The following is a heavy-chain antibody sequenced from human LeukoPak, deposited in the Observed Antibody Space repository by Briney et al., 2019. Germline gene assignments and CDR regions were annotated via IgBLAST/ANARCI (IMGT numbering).Heavy chain of an antibody. J-gene: IGHJ1*01. V-gene: IGHV3-21*01. D-gene: IGHD4-17*01. CDR3: VRDMTTVTTCYLQY. CDR1: GFTFSSHS. Sequence: GGSLRLSCAAPGFTFSSHSRNWFRQAPGKGRGWVPSISSTSRHKYYADSVKGRFTISRDNAKNSLFLQMNSLRAEDTAVYYCVRDMTTVTTCYLQYWGQGTLVTVSS. CDR2: ISSTSRHK.